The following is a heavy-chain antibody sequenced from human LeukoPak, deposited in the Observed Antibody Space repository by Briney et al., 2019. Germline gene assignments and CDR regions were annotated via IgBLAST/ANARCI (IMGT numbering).Heavy chain of an antibody. CDR3: MSTSNWGSVIFDY. D-gene: IGHD7-27*01. CDR1: GYTFISYD. V-gene: IGHV1-8*01. Sequence: ASVKVSCTASGYTFISYDIHWVRQAPGQGLEWMGWMDTNSDNTVSAQKFQGRVTMTKTASISTAYMELRSLRSEDTAVYYCMSTSNWGSVIFDYWGQGTLVTVSS. CDR2: MDTNSDNT. J-gene: IGHJ4*02.